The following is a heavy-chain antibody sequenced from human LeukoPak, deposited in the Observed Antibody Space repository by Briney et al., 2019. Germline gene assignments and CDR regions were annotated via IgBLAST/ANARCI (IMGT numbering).Heavy chain of an antibody. J-gene: IGHJ4*02. Sequence: ASVKVSCKASGYTFTTYDITWVRQAAGQGLELMGWQNPNTGNPGFVQKFQGRVTITRDTSASTAYMELSSLRSEDTAVYYCARGSSWYDYWGQGTLVTVSS. CDR1: GYTFTTYD. CDR3: ARGSSWYDY. V-gene: IGHV1-8*03. D-gene: IGHD6-13*01. CDR2: QNPNTGNP.